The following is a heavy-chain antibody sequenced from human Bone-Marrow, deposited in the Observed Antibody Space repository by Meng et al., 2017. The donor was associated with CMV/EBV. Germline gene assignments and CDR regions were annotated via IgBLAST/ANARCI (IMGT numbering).Heavy chain of an antibody. CDR3: AKPRSSTDWPLDL. Sequence: CAASGFTFNDYGMHWVRQAPGKGLEWVAIISAAGSNKYYIDSVKGRFTISRDNSKNTLFLQMDSLRTEDTAAYYCAKPRSSTDWPLDLWGRGTLVTVSS. D-gene: IGHD3/OR15-3a*01. CDR1: GFTFNDYG. V-gene: IGHV3-30*18. J-gene: IGHJ2*01. CDR2: ISAAGSNK.